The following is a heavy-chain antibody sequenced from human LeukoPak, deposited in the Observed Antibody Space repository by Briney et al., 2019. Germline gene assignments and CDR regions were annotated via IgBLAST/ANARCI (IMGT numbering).Heavy chain of an antibody. CDR2: INPSADRT. J-gene: IGHJ3*02. CDR3: ARPVYDSRGRRAFDI. Sequence: RASVKVSCKASGYTFTSYYLHWVRQAPGQGLEWMGVINPSADRTTYAQKFQGRVTMTRNTSISTAYMELSSLRSEDTAVYYCARPVYDSRGRRAFDIWGQGTMVTVSS. CDR1: GYTFTSYY. V-gene: IGHV1-46*01. D-gene: IGHD3-22*01.